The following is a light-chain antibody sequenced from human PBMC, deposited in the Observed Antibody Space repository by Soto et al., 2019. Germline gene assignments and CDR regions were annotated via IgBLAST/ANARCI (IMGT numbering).Light chain of an antibody. CDR2: AAS. V-gene: IGKV1-9*01. CDR1: QGISSY. CDR3: QQLNSYRYT. J-gene: IGKJ2*01. Sequence: IQLTQSPSSLSASVGDRVTITCRASQGISSYLAWYQQKPGKAPKLLIYAASTLQSGVSSRFSGSGSGTDFTLTISSLQPEDFATYYCQQLNSYRYTFGQGTMVDIK.